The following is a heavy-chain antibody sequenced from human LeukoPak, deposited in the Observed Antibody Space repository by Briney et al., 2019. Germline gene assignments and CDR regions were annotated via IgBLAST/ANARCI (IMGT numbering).Heavy chain of an antibody. CDR3: TIGYSGYHYYYYYYMDV. V-gene: IGHV3-15*01. Sequence: PGGSLRLSCAASGFSFSNGCMNWVRQTPGKGLEWVGRIKSKTDGGTTDYAAPVKGRFTISRDDSKNTLYLQMNSLKTVHTAVYYCTIGYSGYHYYYYYYMDVWGKGTTVTISS. D-gene: IGHD5-12*01. CDR1: GFSFSNGC. J-gene: IGHJ6*03. CDR2: IKSKTDGGTT.